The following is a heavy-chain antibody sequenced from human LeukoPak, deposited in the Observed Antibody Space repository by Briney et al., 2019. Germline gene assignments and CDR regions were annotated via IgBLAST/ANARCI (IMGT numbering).Heavy chain of an antibody. D-gene: IGHD5-18*01. V-gene: IGHV3-49*04. CDR1: GYTFSSYA. CDR2: IRSKTFGGTT. Sequence: GGSLRLSCAASGYTFSSYAMHWVRQAPGKGLEWVAFIRSKTFGGTTEYAASVKGRFTISRDDSKSIAYLQMNSLKTEDTAVYYCTRYSGRTDYWGQGTLVSVSS. CDR3: TRYSGRTDY. J-gene: IGHJ4*02.